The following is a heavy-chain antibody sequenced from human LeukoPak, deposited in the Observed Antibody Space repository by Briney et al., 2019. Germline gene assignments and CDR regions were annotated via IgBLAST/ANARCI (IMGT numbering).Heavy chain of an antibody. CDR1: GYTFTSYG. V-gene: IGHV1-18*01. CDR3: ARDMLSNGLFDY. J-gene: IGHJ4*02. D-gene: IGHD3-10*02. Sequence: ASVKVSCKASGYTFTSYGISWVRLAPGQGREWMGWISAYNGNTNYAQKLQGRVTMTTDTSTSTAYMELRSLRSDDTAVYYCARDMLSNGLFDYWGQGTRVTVSS. CDR2: ISAYNGNT.